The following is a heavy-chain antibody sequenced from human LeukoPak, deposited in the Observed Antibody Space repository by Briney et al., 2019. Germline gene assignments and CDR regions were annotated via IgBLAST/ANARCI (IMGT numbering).Heavy chain of an antibody. J-gene: IGHJ4*02. D-gene: IGHD3-22*01. CDR3: ARGLYYYDSSGYTPFDY. CDR2: INHSGST. CDR1: GGSFSGYY. Sequence: SETLSLTCAVYGGSFSGYYWSWIRQPPGKGLEWIGEINHSGSTNYNRSLKSRVTISVDTSKNQFSLKLSSVTAADTAVYYCARGLYYYDSSGYTPFDYWGQGTLVTVSS. V-gene: IGHV4-34*01.